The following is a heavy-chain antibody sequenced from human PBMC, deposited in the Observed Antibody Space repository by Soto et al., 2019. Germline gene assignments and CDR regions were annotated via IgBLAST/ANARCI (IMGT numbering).Heavy chain of an antibody. CDR3: AVSAYSSSHYDFDY. CDR1: GFTFSSYS. J-gene: IGHJ4*02. D-gene: IGHD6-6*01. Sequence: PGGSLRLSCAASGFTFSSYSMNWVRQAPGKGLEWVSYISSSSSTIYYADSVKGRFTISRDSAKISLYLQMNSLRDEDTAVYYCAVSAYSSSHYDFDYWGQGTLVTVSS. CDR2: ISSSSSTI. V-gene: IGHV3-48*02.